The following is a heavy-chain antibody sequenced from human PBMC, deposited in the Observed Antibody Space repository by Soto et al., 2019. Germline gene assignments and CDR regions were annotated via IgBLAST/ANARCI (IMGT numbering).Heavy chain of an antibody. CDR3: AKSREHLNDALHI. J-gene: IGHJ3*02. CDR1: GFTFSSYG. CDR2: ISGSGGST. V-gene: IGHV3-23*01. Sequence: PGGSLRLSCAASGFTFSSYGMHWVRQAPGKGLEWVSAISGSGGSTYYAGSVRGRFTISRDNSKNTLYLQMDSLRAEDTAVYFWAKSREHLNDALHIWGQGTMVTVSS.